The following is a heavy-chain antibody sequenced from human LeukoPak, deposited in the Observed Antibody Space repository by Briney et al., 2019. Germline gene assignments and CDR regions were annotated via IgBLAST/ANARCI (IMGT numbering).Heavy chain of an antibody. CDR3: ARVRAGVYYYDSSGRFDY. CDR1: GGSISSYY. J-gene: IGHJ4*02. Sequence: SETLSLTCTVSGGSISSYYWSWIRQPPGKGLEWIGYIYYSGSTNYNPSLKSRVTISVDTSKNQFSLELSSVTAADTAVYYCARVRAGVYYYDSSGRFDYWGQGTLVTVSS. V-gene: IGHV4-59*01. D-gene: IGHD3-22*01. CDR2: IYYSGST.